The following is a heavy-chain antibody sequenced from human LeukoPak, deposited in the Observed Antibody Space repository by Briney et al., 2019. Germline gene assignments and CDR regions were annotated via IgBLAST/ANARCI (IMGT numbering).Heavy chain of an antibody. CDR3: TRDLEEWANQLLSVPSWFDP. V-gene: IGHV3-49*04. J-gene: IGHJ5*02. Sequence: GGSLRLSCTASGFTFGDYAMSWVRQAPGKGLEWVGFIRSKAYGGTTEYAASVKGRFTISRDDSKSIAYLQMNSLKTEDTAVYYCTRDLEEWANQLLSVPSWFDPWGQGTLVTVSS. D-gene: IGHD2-2*01. CDR2: IRSKAYGGTT. CDR1: GFTFGDYA.